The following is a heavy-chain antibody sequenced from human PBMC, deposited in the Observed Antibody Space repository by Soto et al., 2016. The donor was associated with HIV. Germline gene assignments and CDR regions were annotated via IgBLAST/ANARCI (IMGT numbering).Heavy chain of an antibody. CDR1: GFTFSRYS. V-gene: IGHV3-21*01. CDR3: AREYYYDSSGYYALGAFDI. J-gene: IGHJ3*02. CDR2: ISSSRSYI. D-gene: IGHD3-22*01. Sequence: EVQLVESGGGLVKPGGSLRLSCAASGFTFSRYSVNWVRQAPGKGLEWVSSISSSRSYIYYADSVKGRFTISRDNAKNSLYLQMNSLRAEDTAVYYCAREYYYDSSGYYALGAFDIWGQGDNGHRLF.